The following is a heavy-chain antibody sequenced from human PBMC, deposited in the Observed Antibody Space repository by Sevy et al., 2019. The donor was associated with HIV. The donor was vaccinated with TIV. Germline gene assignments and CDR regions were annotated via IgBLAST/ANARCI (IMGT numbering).Heavy chain of an antibody. V-gene: IGHV3-21*01. J-gene: IGHJ4*02. Sequence: GGSLRLSCEASGFTFSSYSMNWVRQAPGKGLEWVSSISSSSSYIYYADSVKGRFTISRDNAKNSLYLQMNSLRAEDTAVYYCARVGYCSGGSCYSDFDYWGQGTLVTVSS. CDR2: ISSSSSYI. D-gene: IGHD2-15*01. CDR3: ARVGYCSGGSCYSDFDY. CDR1: GFTFSSYS.